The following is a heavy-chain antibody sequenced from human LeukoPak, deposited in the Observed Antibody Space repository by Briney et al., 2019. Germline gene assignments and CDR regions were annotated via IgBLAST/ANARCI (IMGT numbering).Heavy chain of an antibody. CDR2: INSDGSTT. Sequence: PGGSLRLSCAASGFTFSNYWMHWVRQGSGKGLVWVSRINSDGSTTNYADSVKGRFTISRDNAKNTLFLQVNSLRAEDTAVYYCARLGYDSGGYYPFDYWGQGTLVTVSS. CDR1: GFTFSNYW. V-gene: IGHV3-74*01. J-gene: IGHJ4*02. CDR3: ARLGYDSGGYYPFDY. D-gene: IGHD3-22*01.